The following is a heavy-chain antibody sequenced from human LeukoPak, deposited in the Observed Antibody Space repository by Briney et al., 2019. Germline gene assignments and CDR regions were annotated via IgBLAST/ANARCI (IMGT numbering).Heavy chain of an antibody. CDR3: ARSVGGSYSAFDI. D-gene: IGHD1-26*01. Sequence: PSETLSLTCTVSGGSISSGSYYWSWIRQPAGKGLEWIGRIYTSGSTNYNPSLKSRVTISVDTSKNQFSLKLSSVTAADTAVYYCARSVGGSYSAFDIWGQGTMVTVSS. CDR2: IYTSGST. J-gene: IGHJ3*02. V-gene: IGHV4-61*02. CDR1: GGSISSGSYY.